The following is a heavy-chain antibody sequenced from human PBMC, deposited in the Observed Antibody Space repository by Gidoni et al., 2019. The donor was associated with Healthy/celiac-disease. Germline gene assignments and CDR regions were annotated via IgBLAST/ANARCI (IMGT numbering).Heavy chain of an antibody. Sequence: QLQLQESGPGLVKPSGTLSLTCTVPGGSISSSSYYWGWIRQPPGKGLEWIGSIYYSGSTYYNPSLKSRVTISVDTSKNQFSLKLSSVTAADTAVYYCAREWFGELFFDYWGQGTLVTVSS. CDR3: AREWFGELFFDY. J-gene: IGHJ4*02. CDR1: GGSISSSSYY. CDR2: IYYSGST. V-gene: IGHV4-39*07. D-gene: IGHD3-10*01.